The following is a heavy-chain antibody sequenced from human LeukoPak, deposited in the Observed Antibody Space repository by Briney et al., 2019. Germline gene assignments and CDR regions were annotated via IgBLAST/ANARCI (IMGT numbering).Heavy chain of an antibody. CDR2: ISTTGTI. D-gene: IGHD4-23*01. CDR1: GFTLTSYE. V-gene: IGHV3-48*03. J-gene: IGHJ4*02. Sequence: TGGSLRLSCVVSGFTLTSYEMNWLRQAPGKGLEWVSSISTTGTIYYADSVKVRFAVSRDNAKKSVYLQMDSLRVEDTAVYYCARRFAGGSFDYWGQGTLVTVSS. CDR3: ARRFAGGSFDY.